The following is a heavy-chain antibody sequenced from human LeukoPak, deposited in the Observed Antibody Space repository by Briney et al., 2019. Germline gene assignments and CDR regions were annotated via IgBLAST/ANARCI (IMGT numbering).Heavy chain of an antibody. J-gene: IGHJ3*02. V-gene: IGHV4-59*01. D-gene: IGHD2-21*02. CDR2: IYYSGST. CDR1: GGSISSYD. Sequence: VKASETLPLTCTVSGGSISSYDWSSIRQPPGKGLEWIGYIYYSGSTNYNPSLKSRVTISVDASKNQFSLKLSSVTAADAAVYYCARYCGGDCPDAFDIWGQGTMVTVSS. CDR3: ARYCGGDCPDAFDI.